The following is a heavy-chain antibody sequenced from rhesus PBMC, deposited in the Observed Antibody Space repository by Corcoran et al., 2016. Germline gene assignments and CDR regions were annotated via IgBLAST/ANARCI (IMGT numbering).Heavy chain of an antibody. CDR3: AREGEYCSSTYCSSSYYFDY. CDR2: IYGSGTST. J-gene: IGHJ4*01. Sequence: QLQLQESGPGLVKPSETLSVTCAVSGGSISSSYWSWIRQAPGKGLEWIWYIYGSGTSTNYNPSLKRRVTLSVDTSKNQLSLKLGSVTTADTAVYYCAREGEYCSSTYCSSSYYFDYWGQGVLVTVSS. V-gene: IGHV4-169*02. CDR1: GGSISSSY. D-gene: IGHD2-15*01.